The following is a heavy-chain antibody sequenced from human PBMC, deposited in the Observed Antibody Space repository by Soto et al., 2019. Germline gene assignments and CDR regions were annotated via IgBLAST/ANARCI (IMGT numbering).Heavy chain of an antibody. V-gene: IGHV3-23*01. CDR2: ISGSGGST. Sequence: EVQLLESGGGLVQPGGSLRLSCAASGFTFSSYVMSWVRQAPGKGLEWVSSISGSGGSTYYADSVKGRFTISSDNSKNTLYLHMNSLRAEDMAVYYCAKGVGWSSPSPDYWGQGTLVTVSS. D-gene: IGHD2-2*01. J-gene: IGHJ4*02. CDR1: GFTFSSYV. CDR3: AKGVGWSSPSPDY.